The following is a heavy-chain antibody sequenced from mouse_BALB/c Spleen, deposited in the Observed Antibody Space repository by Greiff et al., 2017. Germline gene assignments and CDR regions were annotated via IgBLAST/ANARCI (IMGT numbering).Heavy chain of an antibody. CDR3: ARGLARAYFDV. J-gene: IGHJ1*01. V-gene: IGHV7-3*02. CDR1: GFTFTDYY. CDR2: IRNKANGYTT. D-gene: IGHD3-1*01. Sequence: EVMLVESGGGLVQPGGSLRLSCATSGFTFTDYYMSWVRQPPGKALEWLGFIRNKANGYTTEYSASVKGRFTISRDNSQSILYLQMNTLRAEDSATYYCARGLARAYFDVWGAGTTVTVSS.